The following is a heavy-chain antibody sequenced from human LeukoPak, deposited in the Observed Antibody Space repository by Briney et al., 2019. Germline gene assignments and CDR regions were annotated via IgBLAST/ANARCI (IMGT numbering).Heavy chain of an antibody. CDR1: GRYISSYY. Sequence: SETLSLTCTVSGRYISSYYWRWIRPPPGKGLEWIGYIYYSGSTNYNPSLKSRATISVDTSKYQFSLKLSSVTAADTAVYYCARGSPFGLLDYWGQGTLVTVSS. CDR2: IYYSGST. V-gene: IGHV4-59*01. D-gene: IGHD3-10*01. CDR3: ARGSPFGLLDY. J-gene: IGHJ4*02.